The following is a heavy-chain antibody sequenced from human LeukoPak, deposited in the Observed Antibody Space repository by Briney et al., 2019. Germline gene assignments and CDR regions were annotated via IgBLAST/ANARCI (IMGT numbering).Heavy chain of an antibody. CDR2: INHSGST. Sequence: PSETLSLTCAVYGGSFSGYYWSWIRQPPGKGLEWIGEINHSGSTNYKPSLKSRVTISVDTSKNQFSLKLSSVTAADTAVYYCARAGIAAAGTIRGVKYFQHWGQGTLVTVSS. J-gene: IGHJ1*01. CDR1: GGSFSGYY. V-gene: IGHV4-34*01. D-gene: IGHD6-13*01. CDR3: ARAGIAAAGTIRGVKYFQH.